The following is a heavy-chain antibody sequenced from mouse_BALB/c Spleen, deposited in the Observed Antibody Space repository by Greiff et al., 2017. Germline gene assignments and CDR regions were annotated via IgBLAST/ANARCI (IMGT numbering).Heavy chain of an antibody. D-gene: IGHD4-1*01. CDR1: GFTFTDYY. CDR3: ARGVGRAMDY. CDR2: IRNKANGYTT. Sequence: DVHLVESGGGLVQPGGSLRLSCATSGFTFTDYYMSWVRQPPGKALEWLGFIRNKANGYTTEYSASVKGRFTISRDNSQSILYLQMNTLRAEDSATYYCARGVGRAMDYWGQGTSVTVSS. J-gene: IGHJ4*01. V-gene: IGHV7-3*02.